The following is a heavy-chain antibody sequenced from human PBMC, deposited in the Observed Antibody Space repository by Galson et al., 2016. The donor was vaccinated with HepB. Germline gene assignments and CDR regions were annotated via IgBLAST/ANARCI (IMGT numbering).Heavy chain of an antibody. Sequence: SLRLSSAVSKFTFISYVMSWVRQAPGKGLEWVSGISGSGGSTYYADSVKGRFTISRDNSKNTLYLQLNSLRAEDTALYYCVKGQMAGTLGAFDIWGQGTMVTVSS. CDR1: KFTFISYV. J-gene: IGHJ3*02. CDR3: VKGQMAGTLGAFDI. V-gene: IGHV3-23*01. D-gene: IGHD6-19*01. CDR2: ISGSGGST.